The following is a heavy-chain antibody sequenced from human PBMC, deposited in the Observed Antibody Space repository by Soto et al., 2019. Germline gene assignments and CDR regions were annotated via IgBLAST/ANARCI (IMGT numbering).Heavy chain of an antibody. Sequence: SQTLSLTCAISGDSVSSNSAAWNWIRQSPSRGLEWLGRTYYRSRWYNDSAVSLKSRIVINPDTSKNQFSLQLNSVTPEDTAVYYCARVVGQLRTIFGVVHTQFHYYYMDVWGKGTTVTVSS. CDR2: TYYRSRWYN. CDR3: ARVVGQLRTIFGVVHTQFHYYYMDV. CDR1: GDSVSSNSAA. V-gene: IGHV6-1*01. D-gene: IGHD3-3*01. J-gene: IGHJ6*03.